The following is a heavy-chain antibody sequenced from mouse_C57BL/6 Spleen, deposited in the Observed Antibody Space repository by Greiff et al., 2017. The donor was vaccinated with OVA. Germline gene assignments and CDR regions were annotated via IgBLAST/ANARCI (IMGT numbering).Heavy chain of an antibody. Sequence: EVKLMESGGGLVQPGGSLSLSCAASGFTFTDYYMSWVRQPPGKALEWLGFIRNNANGYTTEYSVSVKGRFTISRDNSQSILYLQMNALRAVDSATYYCARYIITTVGAMDYWGQGTSVTVSS. CDR2: IRNNANGYTT. V-gene: IGHV7-3*01. D-gene: IGHD1-1*01. CDR1: GFTFTDYY. J-gene: IGHJ4*01. CDR3: ARYIITTVGAMDY.